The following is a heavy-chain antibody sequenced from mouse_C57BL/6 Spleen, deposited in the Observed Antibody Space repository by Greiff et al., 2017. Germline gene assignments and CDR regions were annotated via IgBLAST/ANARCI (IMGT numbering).Heavy chain of an antibody. V-gene: IGHV5-17*01. CDR2: ISSGSSTI. CDR1: GFTFSDYG. D-gene: IGHD3-1*01. CDR3: ARPGQELGYFDY. J-gene: IGHJ2*01. Sequence: DVKLVESGGGLVKPGGSLKLSCAASGFTFSDYGMHWVRQAPEKGLDWVAYISSGSSTIYYADTVKGRFTISRDNAKNTLFLQMTSLRSEDTAMYYCARPGQELGYFDYWGQGTTLTVSS.